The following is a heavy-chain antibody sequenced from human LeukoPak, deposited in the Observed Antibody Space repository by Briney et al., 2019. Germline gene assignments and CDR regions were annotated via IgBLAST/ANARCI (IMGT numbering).Heavy chain of an antibody. CDR3: AKDDSAVGDFTLGY. D-gene: IGHD3-16*01. CDR2: ISGSGGST. Sequence: GGSLRLSCAASGFTFSSYAMSWVRQAPGKGLEWVSAISGSGGSTYYADSVKGRFTISRDNSKNTLYLQMNSLRAKDTAVYYCAKDDSAVGDFTLGYWGQGTLVTVSS. V-gene: IGHV3-23*01. J-gene: IGHJ4*02. CDR1: GFTFSSYA.